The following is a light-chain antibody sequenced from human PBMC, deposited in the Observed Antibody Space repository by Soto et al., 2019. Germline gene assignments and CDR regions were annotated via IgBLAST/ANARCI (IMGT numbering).Light chain of an antibody. J-gene: IGLJ3*02. CDR1: SGHSSYA. Sequence: QLVLTQSPSASASLGASVNLTCTLSSGHSSYAIAWHQQQPEKGPRYLMKLNSDGSHTKGDGIPDRFSGSSSGAERYLTISSLQSEDEADYYCQTWGTGIRVFGGCTKLTVL. CDR3: QTWGTGIRV. CDR2: LNSDGSH. V-gene: IGLV4-69*01.